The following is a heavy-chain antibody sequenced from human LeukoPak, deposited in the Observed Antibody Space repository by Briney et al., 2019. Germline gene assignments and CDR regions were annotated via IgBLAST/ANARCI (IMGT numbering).Heavy chain of an antibody. J-gene: IGHJ4*02. D-gene: IGHD1-26*01. CDR3: AKEAYSGSTWARLDY. CDR1: GFTFSSYG. Sequence: PGRSLRLSCAASGFTFSSYGMHWVRQAPGKGLEWVAVIWYGGSNKYYADSVKGRFTISRDNSKNTLYLQMNSLRAEDTAVYYCAKEAYSGSTWARLDYWGQGTLVTVSS. CDR2: IWYGGSNK. V-gene: IGHV3-30*18.